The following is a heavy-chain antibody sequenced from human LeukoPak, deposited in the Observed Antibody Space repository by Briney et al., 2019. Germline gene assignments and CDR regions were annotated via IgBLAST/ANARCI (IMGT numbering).Heavy chain of an antibody. V-gene: IGHV1-46*01. CDR1: GYTFTSYG. CDR2: INPDGGNT. CDR3: ARIRDGYNDAYDI. D-gene: IGHD5-24*01. J-gene: IGHJ3*02. Sequence: ASVKVSCKASGYTFTSYGISWVRQAPGQVLEWMGLINPDGGNTNYAQNFQGRVTLTRDTSTSTVYMELSSPRSEDTAIYYCARIRDGYNDAYDIWGQGTVVTVPS.